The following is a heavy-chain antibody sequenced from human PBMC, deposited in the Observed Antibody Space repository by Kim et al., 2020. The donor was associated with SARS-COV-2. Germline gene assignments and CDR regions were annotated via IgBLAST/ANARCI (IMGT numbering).Heavy chain of an antibody. Sequence: ASVKVSCKASGYTFTSYGISWVRQAPGQGLEWMGWISAYNGNTNYAQKLQGRVTMTTDTSTSTAYMELRSLRSDDTAVYYCARDGPDCGGDCYNFDYWGQGTLVTVSS. V-gene: IGHV1-18*04. D-gene: IGHD2-21*02. CDR1: GYTFTSYG. CDR3: ARDGPDCGGDCYNFDY. CDR2: ISAYNGNT. J-gene: IGHJ4*02.